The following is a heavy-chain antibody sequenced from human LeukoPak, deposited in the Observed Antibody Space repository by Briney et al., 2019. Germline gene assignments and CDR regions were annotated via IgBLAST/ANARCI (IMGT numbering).Heavy chain of an antibody. Sequence: PSGTLSLTCTVSGGSISSSSYYWGCIRQPPGKWLEWIGSIYYSGSTYYNPSLKSRVTISVDTSKNQFSLKLSSVTAADTAVYYCARWPQSDFDYWGQGTLVTVSS. J-gene: IGHJ4*02. D-gene: IGHD3-3*01. CDR2: IYYSGST. V-gene: IGHV4-39*01. CDR3: ARWPQSDFDY. CDR1: GGSISSSSYY.